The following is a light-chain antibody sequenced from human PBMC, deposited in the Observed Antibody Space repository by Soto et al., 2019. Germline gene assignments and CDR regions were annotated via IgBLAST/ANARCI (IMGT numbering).Light chain of an antibody. CDR1: SSDVGGYNH. CDR3: SSYTSSSIYV. V-gene: IGLV2-14*01. J-gene: IGLJ1*01. Sequence: QSALTQPASVSGSPGQSITISCTGTSSDVGGYNHVSWYQQHPGKAPKLMVYDVSNRPSGVSNRFSGSKSGNTASLTISGLQADDEADYYCSSYTSSSIYVFGTGTKLTVL. CDR2: DVS.